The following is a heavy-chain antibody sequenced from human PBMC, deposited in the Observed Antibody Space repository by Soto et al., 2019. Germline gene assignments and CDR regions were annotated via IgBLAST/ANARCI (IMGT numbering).Heavy chain of an antibody. J-gene: IGHJ4*02. CDR3: ASRPGLEGGPFDY. Sequence: QVQLVQSGAEVKEPGASVKVSCKASGYTFTTKPILWVRQAPAPTLEGMGWINPGNGNTEYSQKFHGRVIITRDTSASTAYMELSSLRSEDAAVYYCASRPGLEGGPFDYWGQGTPVTVSS. V-gene: IGHV1-3*01. D-gene: IGHD3-16*01. CDR1: GYTFTTKP. CDR2: INPGNGNT.